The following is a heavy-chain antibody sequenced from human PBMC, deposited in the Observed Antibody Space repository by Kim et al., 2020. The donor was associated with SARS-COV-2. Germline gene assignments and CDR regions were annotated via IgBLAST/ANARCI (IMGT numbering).Heavy chain of an antibody. CDR2: IYYSGST. V-gene: IGHV4-59*01. CDR1: GGSISSYY. D-gene: IGHD1-1*01. CDR3: ARAIGNWNGWGFDYYYYGMDV. J-gene: IGHJ6*02. Sequence: SETLSLTCTVSGGSISSYYWSWIRQPPGKGLEWIGYIYYSGSTNYNPSLKSRVTISVDTSKNQFSLKLSSVTAADTAVYYCARAIGNWNGWGFDYYYYGMDVWGQGTTVTVSS.